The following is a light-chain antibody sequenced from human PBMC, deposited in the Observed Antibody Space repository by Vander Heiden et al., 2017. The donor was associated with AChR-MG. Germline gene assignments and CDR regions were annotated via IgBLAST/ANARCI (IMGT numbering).Light chain of an antibody. V-gene: IGKV2-28*01. Sequence: DHVMTQSSLSLLVISREQAPISCRSSQSLLQSSRYNYLNWYLQKPGQSPQLLIYVGSNLASGVPASFSGSGSGTDFTLKISRVEAEDVGVYYCMQALQTLHSFGGGTKVEIK. CDR2: VGS. CDR3: MQALQTLHS. J-gene: IGKJ4*01. CDR1: QSLLQSSRYNY.